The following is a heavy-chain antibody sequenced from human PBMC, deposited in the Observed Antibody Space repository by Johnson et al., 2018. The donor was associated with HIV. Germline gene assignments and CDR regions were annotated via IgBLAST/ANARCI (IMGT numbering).Heavy chain of an antibody. V-gene: IGHV3-30-3*01. CDR3: TKERGYSYGRGAFDI. CDR1: GFTLSSYP. Sequence: VQLVESGGGVVQPVRSLRLSCAASGFTLSSYPMHWVRQAPGKGLEWVAVISYDGSNKYYADSVKGRLTISRDNAKNSLYLQVNSLRAEDMTVYYCTKERGYSYGRGAFDIWGQGTMVTVSS. J-gene: IGHJ3*02. D-gene: IGHD5-18*01. CDR2: ISYDGSNK.